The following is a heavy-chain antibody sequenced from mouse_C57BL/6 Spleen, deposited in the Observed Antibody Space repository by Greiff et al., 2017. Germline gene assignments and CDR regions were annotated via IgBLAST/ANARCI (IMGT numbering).Heavy chain of an antibody. J-gene: IGHJ4*01. D-gene: IGHD1-2*01. V-gene: IGHV5-4*01. CDR2: ISDGGSYT. CDR1: GFTFSSYA. CDR3: ARDSYYGSFYGAMDY. Sequence: LMESGGGLVKPGGSLKLSCAASGFTFSSYAMSWVRQTPEKRLEWVATISDGGSYTYYPDNVKGRFTISRDTAKKNLYLQMSHLKSEDTAMYYCARDSYYGSFYGAMDYWGQGTSVTVSS.